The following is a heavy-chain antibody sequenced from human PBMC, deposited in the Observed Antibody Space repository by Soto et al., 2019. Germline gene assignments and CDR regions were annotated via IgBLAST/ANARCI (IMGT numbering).Heavy chain of an antibody. CDR1: GYTFTSYY. D-gene: IGHD1-26*01. CDR2: INPSGGST. J-gene: IGHJ4*02. CDR3: ASPGAMGDFDY. V-gene: IGHV1-46*03. Sequence: QVQLVQSGAEVKKPGASVKVSCKASGYTFTSYYMHWVRQAPGQGLEWMGIINPSGGSTSYAQKFQGRVTMTRDTSTSTGYMELSSLRSEDTAVYYCASPGAMGDFDYWGQGTLVTVSS.